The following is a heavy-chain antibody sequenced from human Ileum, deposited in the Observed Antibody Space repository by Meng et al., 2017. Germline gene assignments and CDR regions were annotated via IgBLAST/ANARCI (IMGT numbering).Heavy chain of an antibody. V-gene: IGHV4-31*03. J-gene: IGHJ4*02. CDR2: IHYTGST. CDR3: ARGVSAAGLFDN. Sequence: QVQLQESGPGLVKVSQTLSRTCTVSGGSIGSAAYYWTWIRPHPAQGLEWIGYIHYTGSTSYHPSLESRTSTSIDTSNNQFSLKVTSVTAADTAVYYCARGVSAAGLFDNWGPGTLVTVSS. D-gene: IGHD2-2*01. CDR1: GGSIGSAAYY.